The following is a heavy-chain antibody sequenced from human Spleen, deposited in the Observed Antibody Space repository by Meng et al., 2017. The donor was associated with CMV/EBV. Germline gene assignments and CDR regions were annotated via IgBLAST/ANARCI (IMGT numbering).Heavy chain of an antibody. D-gene: IGHD1-26*01. CDR1: GFTFSAYK. CDR3: AKGPWPGELDAFDI. J-gene: IGHJ3*02. CDR2: INSRSSFI. Sequence: GGSLRLSCAASGFTFSAYKMNWVRQAPGKGLEWVSFINSRSSFIYYEESVKGRFTVSRDNGKNSLFLQMNSLRAEDTAVYYCAKGPWPGELDAFDIWGQGTMVTVSS. V-gene: IGHV3-21*04.